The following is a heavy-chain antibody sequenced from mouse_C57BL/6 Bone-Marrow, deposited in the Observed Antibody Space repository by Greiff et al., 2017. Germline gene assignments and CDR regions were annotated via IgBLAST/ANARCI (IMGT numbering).Heavy chain of an antibody. CDR3: ARMRYFYAMDY. J-gene: IGHJ4*01. CDR1: GYTFTSYG. V-gene: IGHV1-81*01. Sequence: QVQLKQSGAELVKPGASVKLSCKASGYTFTSYGISWVKQRTGQGLEWIGVIYPRSGSNNYNEKFKGKATLTADKSSSTAYMELRSLTSEDYAVYFCARMRYFYAMDYWGQGTSVTVSS. CDR2: IYPRSGSN.